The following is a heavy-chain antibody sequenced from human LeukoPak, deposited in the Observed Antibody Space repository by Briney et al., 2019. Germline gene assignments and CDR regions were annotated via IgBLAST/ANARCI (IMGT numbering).Heavy chain of an antibody. J-gene: IGHJ5*02. Sequence: ASVKVSCKASGYTFTSYYMHWVRQAPGQGLEWMGIINPSGGSTSYARKFQGRVTMTRDTSISTAYMELSRLRSDDTAVYYCARGWDIVVVPAAITWFDPWGQGTLVTVSS. CDR1: GYTFTSYY. CDR3: ARGWDIVVVPAAITWFDP. D-gene: IGHD2-2*01. CDR2: INPSGGST. V-gene: IGHV1-46*01.